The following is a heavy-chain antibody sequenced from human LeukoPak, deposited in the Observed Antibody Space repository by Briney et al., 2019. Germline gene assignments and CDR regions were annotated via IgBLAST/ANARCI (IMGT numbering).Heavy chain of an antibody. D-gene: IGHD3-22*01. CDR1: GFTFSNTW. CDR3: AREEISSGYPFDD. V-gene: IGHV3-33*08. CDR2: IWYDGSKK. J-gene: IGHJ4*02. Sequence: TGGSLRLSCAASGFTFSNTWMNWVRQAPGKGLEWVAVIWYDGSKKYYGDSVKGRFTISRDNSKNTMYLQMDRLRAEDTAVYYCAREEISSGYPFDDWGQGTLVTVSS.